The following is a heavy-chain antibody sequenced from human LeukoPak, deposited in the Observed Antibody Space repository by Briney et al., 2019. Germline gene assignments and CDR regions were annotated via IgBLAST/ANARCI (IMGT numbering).Heavy chain of an antibody. Sequence: GGSLRLSCAASGFTFSSYAMSRVRQAPGKGLEWVSAISGSGGSTYYADSVKGRFTISRDNSKNTLYLQMNSLRAEDTAVYYCAKVPDIVVVRRWFDPWGQGTLVTVSS. V-gene: IGHV3-23*01. CDR2: ISGSGGST. D-gene: IGHD2-2*01. J-gene: IGHJ5*02. CDR3: AKVPDIVVVRRWFDP. CDR1: GFTFSSYA.